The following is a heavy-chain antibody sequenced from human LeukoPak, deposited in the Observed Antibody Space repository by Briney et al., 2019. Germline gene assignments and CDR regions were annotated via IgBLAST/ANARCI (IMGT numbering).Heavy chain of an antibody. V-gene: IGHV3-23*01. CDR2: IVGTGGSR. CDR1: GIPFNKYA. J-gene: IGHJ4*02. Sequence: GSLRPFFATSGIPFNKYAIDWVRQAPGEGVGGGSGIVGTGGSRYYADSVRGRFTISRDNSKNTLYLQMNSLRAEDTAVYYCAKHYDSSGYYFDYWGPGTLVTVSS. D-gene: IGHD3-22*01. CDR3: AKHYDSSGYYFDY.